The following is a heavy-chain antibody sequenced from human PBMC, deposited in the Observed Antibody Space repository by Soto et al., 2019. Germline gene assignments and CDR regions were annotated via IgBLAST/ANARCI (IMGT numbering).Heavy chain of an antibody. CDR1: GGSISSSSYY. CDR3: ARLSDIVLMVYAIPGGDQQVDY. D-gene: IGHD2-8*01. V-gene: IGHV4-39*01. Sequence: QLQLQESGPGLVKPSETLSLTCTVSGGSISSSSYYWGWIRQPPGKGLEWIGSIYYSGSTYYNPSLKSRVTISVDTSKNQFSLKLSSVTAADTAVYYCARLSDIVLMVYAIPGGDQQVDYWGQGTLVTVSS. J-gene: IGHJ4*02. CDR2: IYYSGST.